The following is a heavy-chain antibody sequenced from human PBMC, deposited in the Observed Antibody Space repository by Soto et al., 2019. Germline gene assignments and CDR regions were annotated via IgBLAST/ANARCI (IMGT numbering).Heavy chain of an antibody. Sequence: QVQLVQSGTEVKKPGSSVKVSCKASGGTFSNSAIIWVRQAPGQGLEWMGGILPIFGTPNYAQKFQGRLTISADDFSSTAYMELNILRSEDTAVYYCARADRLAAPMDYGMDVWGQGTTVTVSS. J-gene: IGHJ6*02. CDR2: ILPIFGTP. CDR1: GGTFSNSA. D-gene: IGHD6-19*01. V-gene: IGHV1-69*01. CDR3: ARADRLAAPMDYGMDV.